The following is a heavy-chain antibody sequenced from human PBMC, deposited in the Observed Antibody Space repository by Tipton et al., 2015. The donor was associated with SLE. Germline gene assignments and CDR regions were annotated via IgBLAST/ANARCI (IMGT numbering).Heavy chain of an antibody. CDR2: IKSNSYGGTT. J-gene: IGHJ6*02. D-gene: IGHD5-24*01. V-gene: IGHV3-15*01. Sequence: SLRLSCVGSGFTFSEAWMSWVRQAPGSGLEWLGRIKSNSYGGTTDYVAPVKGRFTVSRDDSKNTLYLQMTSLKTEDTAVYYCAALLRVKRRRAYHYAMDVWGQGTTVTVSS. CDR3: AALLRVKRRRAYHYAMDV. CDR1: GFTFSEAW.